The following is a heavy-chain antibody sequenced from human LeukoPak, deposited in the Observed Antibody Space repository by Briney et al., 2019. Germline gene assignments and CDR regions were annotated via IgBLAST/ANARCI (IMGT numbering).Heavy chain of an antibody. CDR3: ARYLDYGDLYYFDY. V-gene: IGHV4-59*01. J-gene: IGHJ4*02. Sequence: SETLSLTCTVSGGSISSYYWSWIRQPPGKGLEWIGYIYYSGSTNYNPSLKSRVTISVDTSKNQFSLKLSSVTAADTAVYYCARYLDYGDLYYFDYWGQGTLVTASS. CDR2: IYYSGST. CDR1: GGSISSYY. D-gene: IGHD4-17*01.